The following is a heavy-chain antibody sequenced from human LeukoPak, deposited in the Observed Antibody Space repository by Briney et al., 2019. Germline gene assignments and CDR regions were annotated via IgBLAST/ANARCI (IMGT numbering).Heavy chain of an antibody. Sequence: SETLSLTCAVYGGSFSGYYWSWIRQPPGKGLEWIGEINHSGSTNYNPSLKSRVTISVDTSKNQFSLKLSSVTAADTAVYYCARVSSGLRYFDWLNGMDVWGQGTTVTVSS. J-gene: IGHJ6*02. D-gene: IGHD3-9*01. CDR2: INHSGST. CDR3: ARVSSGLRYFDWLNGMDV. CDR1: GGSFSGYY. V-gene: IGHV4-34*01.